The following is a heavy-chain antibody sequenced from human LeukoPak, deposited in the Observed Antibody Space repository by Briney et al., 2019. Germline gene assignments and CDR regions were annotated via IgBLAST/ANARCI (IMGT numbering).Heavy chain of an antibody. CDR1: GGTFSSYA. D-gene: IGHD3-10*01. CDR3: ARGPYGSGSYYKTPFYG. J-gene: IGHJ4*02. CDR2: IIPIFGTA. Sequence: RASVKVSCKASGGTFSSYAISWVRQAPGQGLEWMGGIIPIFGTANYAQKFQGRVTITADESTSTAYMELSSLRSEDTAVCYCARGPYGSGSYYKTPFYGWGQGTLVTVSS. V-gene: IGHV1-69*13.